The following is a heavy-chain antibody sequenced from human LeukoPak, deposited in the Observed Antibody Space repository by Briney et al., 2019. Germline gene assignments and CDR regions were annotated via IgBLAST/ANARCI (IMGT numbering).Heavy chain of an antibody. CDR2: IYISGST. CDR3: AVSESYYGMDV. CDR1: GDSISSYY. D-gene: IGHD3-3*02. V-gene: IGHV4-4*07. J-gene: IGHJ6*02. Sequence: PSETLSLTCTVSGDSISSYYWSWIRQPAGKGLEWIGRIYISGSTDYNPSLKSRVTMSVDTSKNQFSLRLSSVTAADTAVHYCAVSESYYGMDVWGQGTTVTVSS.